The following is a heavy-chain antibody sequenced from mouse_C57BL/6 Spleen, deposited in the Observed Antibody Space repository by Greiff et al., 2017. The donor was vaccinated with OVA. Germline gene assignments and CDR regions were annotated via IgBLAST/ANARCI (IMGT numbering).Heavy chain of an antibody. Sequence: EVKLQESEGGLVQPGSSMKLSCTASGFTFSDYYMAWVRQVPEKGLEWVAHINYDGSSTYYLDSLKSRFILSRDNAKNIQYLQMSRLKSEDTATYCCASAWPGFYAMDDWGQGTSVTVSS. CDR3: ASAWPGFYAMDD. V-gene: IGHV5-16*01. J-gene: IGHJ4*01. CDR2: INYDGSST. CDR1: GFTFSDYY. D-gene: IGHD1-2*01.